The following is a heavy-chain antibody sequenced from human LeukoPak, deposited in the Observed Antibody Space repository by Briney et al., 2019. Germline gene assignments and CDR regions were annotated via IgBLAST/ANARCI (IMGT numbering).Heavy chain of an antibody. Sequence: ASVKVSCKASGGTFSSYAISWVRQAPGQGLEWMGGIIPIFGTANYAQKFQGRVTITADKSTSTAYMELSSLRSEDTAVYYCVRDGPTYSYCSGGSCYPDWGQGTLVTVSS. CDR3: VRDGPTYSYCSGGSCYPD. J-gene: IGHJ4*02. CDR2: IIPIFGTA. CDR1: GGTFSSYA. V-gene: IGHV1-69*06. D-gene: IGHD2-15*01.